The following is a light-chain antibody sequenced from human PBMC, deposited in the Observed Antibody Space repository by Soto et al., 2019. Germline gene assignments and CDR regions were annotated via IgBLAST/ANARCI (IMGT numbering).Light chain of an antibody. CDR3: MHPLHTAPRT. J-gene: IGKJ2*01. CDR2: LGS. V-gene: IGKV2-28*01. CDR1: QSLLHSNGYNY. Sequence: EIVMTQSPLSLPVTPGEPASISCRSSQSLLHSNGYNYLNWYLQKPGQSPQLLIYLGSYRASGGPDRFSGSGSGTDFTVKISRGEAEDVGGVYYCMHPLHTAPRTFGQGTKLDFK.